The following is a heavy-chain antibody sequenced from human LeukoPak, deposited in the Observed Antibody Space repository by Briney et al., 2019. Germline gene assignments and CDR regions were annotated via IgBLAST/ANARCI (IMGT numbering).Heavy chain of an antibody. D-gene: IGHD5-24*01. CDR3: AHGGRWLQLDY. V-gene: IGHV3-30*03. Sequence: GRSLRLSCAASGFTFSSYGMHWARQAPGKGLEWVAVISYDGSNKYYADSVKGRFTISRDNSKNTLYLQMNSLRAEDTAVYYCAHGGRWLQLDYWGQGTLVTVSS. J-gene: IGHJ4*02. CDR2: ISYDGSNK. CDR1: GFTFSSYG.